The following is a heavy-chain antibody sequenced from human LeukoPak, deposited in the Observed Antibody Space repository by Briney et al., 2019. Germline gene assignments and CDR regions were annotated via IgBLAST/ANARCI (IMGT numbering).Heavy chain of an antibody. CDR2: ISGSGGST. D-gene: IGHD6-13*01. Sequence: PGGSLRLSCAASGFTFSSYGMSWVRQAPGKGLEWVSAISGSGGSTYYADSVKGRFTISRDNSKNTLYLQMNSLRAEDTAVYYCAKTGTSGIAAAGRYYYYYYYMDVWGKGITVTISS. V-gene: IGHV3-23*01. CDR3: AKTGTSGIAAAGRYYYYYYYMDV. CDR1: GFTFSSYG. J-gene: IGHJ6*03.